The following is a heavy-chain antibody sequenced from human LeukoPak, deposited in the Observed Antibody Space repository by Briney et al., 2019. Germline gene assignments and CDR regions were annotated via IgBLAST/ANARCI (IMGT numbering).Heavy chain of an antibody. Sequence: ASVKVSCKASGYTFTSYYMHWVRQAPGQGLEWMGIINPSGGSTSYAQKFQGRVTMTRDMSTGTVYMELSSLRSEDTAVYYCARDPAAARHYFDYWGQGTLVTVSS. CDR2: INPSGGST. CDR1: GYTFTSYY. D-gene: IGHD6-6*01. CDR3: ARDPAAARHYFDY. V-gene: IGHV1-46*01. J-gene: IGHJ4*02.